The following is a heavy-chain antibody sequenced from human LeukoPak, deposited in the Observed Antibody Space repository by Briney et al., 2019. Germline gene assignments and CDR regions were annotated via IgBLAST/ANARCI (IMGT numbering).Heavy chain of an antibody. D-gene: IGHD1-26*01. CDR2: INHSGST. V-gene: IGHV4-34*01. CDR1: GGSFSGYY. CDR3: ARELLRDFDY. J-gene: IGHJ4*02. Sequence: PSETLSLTCAAYGGSFSGYYWSWIRQPPGKGLEWIGEINHSGSTNYNPSLKSRVTISVDTSKNQFSLKLSSVTAADTAVYYCARELLRDFDYWGQGTLVTVSS.